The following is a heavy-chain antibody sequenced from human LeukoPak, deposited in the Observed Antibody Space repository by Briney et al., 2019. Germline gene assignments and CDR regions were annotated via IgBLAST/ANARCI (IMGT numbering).Heavy chain of an antibody. Sequence: ASVKVSCKASEYTFTGYYMHWVRQAPGQGLEWMGWINPNSGGTNYAQKFQGRVTMTRDTSISTAYMELSRLRSDDTAVYYCATGVRDIAGSPDYWGQGTLVTVSS. V-gene: IGHV1-2*02. CDR3: ATGVRDIAGSPDY. CDR1: EYTFTGYY. CDR2: INPNSGGT. D-gene: IGHD7-27*01. J-gene: IGHJ4*02.